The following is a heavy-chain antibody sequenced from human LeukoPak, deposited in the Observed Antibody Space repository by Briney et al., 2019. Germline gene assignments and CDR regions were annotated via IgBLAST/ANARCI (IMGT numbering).Heavy chain of an antibody. Sequence: RGSLRLSCAASGFTFSNYWMTWVRQAPGKGLEWVGIISLDGTKRYYGDSVKGRFTISRDDVKNSMYLQMNSLRAEDTAQYYCARDGDRGWSLSHWGQGTLVTVSA. CDR1: GFTFSNYW. CDR3: ARDGDRGWSLSH. CDR2: ISLDGTKR. J-gene: IGHJ4*02. D-gene: IGHD6-19*01. V-gene: IGHV3-7*03.